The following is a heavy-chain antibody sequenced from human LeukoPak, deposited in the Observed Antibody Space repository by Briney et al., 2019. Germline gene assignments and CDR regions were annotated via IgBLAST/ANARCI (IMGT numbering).Heavy chain of an antibody. Sequence: SETLSLTCTVSGYSISSGYYWGWIRQPPGKGLEWIGSIYHSGSTYHNPSLKSRVTISVDTSKNQFSLKLSSVTAADTAVYYCARAIVVVPAAIGGYYFDYWGQGTLVTVSS. CDR1: GYSISSGYY. D-gene: IGHD2-2*01. CDR3: ARAIVVVPAAIGGYYFDY. J-gene: IGHJ4*02. V-gene: IGHV4-38-2*02. CDR2: IYHSGST.